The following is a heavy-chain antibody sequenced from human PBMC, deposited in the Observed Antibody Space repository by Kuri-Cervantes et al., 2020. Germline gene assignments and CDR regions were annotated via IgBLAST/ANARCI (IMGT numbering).Heavy chain of an antibody. Sequence: SETLSLTCTVSGGSVSSGSYYWSWIRQPPGKGLEWIGYIYYSGSTNYNPSLKSRVTISVDTSKNQFSLKLSSVTAADTAVYYCARGMRELGIYWGQGTLVTVSS. CDR2: IYYSGST. J-gene: IGHJ4*02. V-gene: IGHV4-61*01. CDR3: ARGMRELGIY. CDR1: GGSVSSGSYY. D-gene: IGHD1-26*01.